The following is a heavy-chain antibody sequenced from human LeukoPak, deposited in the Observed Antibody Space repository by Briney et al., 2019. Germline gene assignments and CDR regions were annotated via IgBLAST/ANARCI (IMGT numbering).Heavy chain of an antibody. J-gene: IGHJ6*02. V-gene: IGHV4-31*03. D-gene: IGHD3-10*01. CDR2: IYYSGST. Sequence: SETLSLTCTVSGGSISSGGYYWSWIRQHPGKGLEWIGYIYYSGSTYYNPSLKSRVTISVDTSKNQFSLKLSSVTAEDTAVYYCASYGPYYYGMDVWGQGTTVTVSS. CDR1: GGSISSGGYY. CDR3: ASYGPYYYGMDV.